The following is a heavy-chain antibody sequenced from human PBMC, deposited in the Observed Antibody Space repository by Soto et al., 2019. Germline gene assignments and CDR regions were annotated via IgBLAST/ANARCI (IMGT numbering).Heavy chain of an antibody. CDR1: GFTFSSYG. CDR2: IWYDGSNK. D-gene: IGHD4-17*01. J-gene: IGHJ4*02. Sequence: GGSLRLSCAASGFTFSSYGMNWVRQAPGKGLEWVAVIWYDGSNKYYADSVKGRFTISRDNSKNTLYLQMNSLRAEDTAVYYCARDRMTTVINYFDYWGQGTLVTVSS. V-gene: IGHV3-33*01. CDR3: ARDRMTTVINYFDY.